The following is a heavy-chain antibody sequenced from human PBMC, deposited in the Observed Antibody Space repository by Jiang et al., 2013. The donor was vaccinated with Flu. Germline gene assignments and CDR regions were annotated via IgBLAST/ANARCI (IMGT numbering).Heavy chain of an antibody. J-gene: IGHJ6*02. Sequence: GAEVKKPGSSVKVSCKASGGTFSSYTISWVRQAPGQGLEWMGRIIPILGIANYAQKFQGRVTITADKSTSTAYMELSSLRSEDTAVYYCARLWGPNDRDILTGYDYYYYGMDVWGQGTTVTVSS. CDR3: ARLWGPNDRDILTGYDYYYYGMDV. D-gene: IGHD3-9*01. V-gene: IGHV1-69*02. CDR1: GGTFSSYT. CDR2: IIPILGIA.